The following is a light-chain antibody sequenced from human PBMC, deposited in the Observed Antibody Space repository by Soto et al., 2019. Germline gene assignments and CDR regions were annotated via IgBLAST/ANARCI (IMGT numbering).Light chain of an antibody. V-gene: IGKV3-15*01. CDR1: QSVTSN. Sequence: EVVMTQSPATLSVSLGERATLSCRASQSVTSNLAWYQQKPGQAPGLLIYGASTRATGIPARFSGSGSGTEFTLTISSLQSEDFAVYYCQQYNNWPRTFGGGTKVDIK. CDR2: GAS. CDR3: QQYNNWPRT. J-gene: IGKJ4*01.